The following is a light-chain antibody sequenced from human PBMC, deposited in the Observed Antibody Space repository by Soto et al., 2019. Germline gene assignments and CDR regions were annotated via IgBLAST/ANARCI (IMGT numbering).Light chain of an antibody. J-gene: IGKJ4*01. CDR3: QQYNNWPLT. CDR1: QSSSRT. V-gene: IGKV3D-15*01. CDR2: DAS. Sequence: IVWTQSPDTLSVSPGERATLSCRASQSSSRTLAWYQQKSGQPPRLLIYDASTRATGFPARFSGSGSGTEFTPTISILQSEDFAVYCWQQYNNWPLTFGGGTKVDIK.